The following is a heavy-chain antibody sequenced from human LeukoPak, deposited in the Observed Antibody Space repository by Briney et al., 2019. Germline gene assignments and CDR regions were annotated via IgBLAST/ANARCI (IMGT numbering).Heavy chain of an antibody. CDR2: ISGSSGNT. CDR1: GFTFSTYS. D-gene: IGHD6-13*01. Sequence: GGSLRLSCAASGFTFSTYSMSWVRQAPGKGLEWVSGISGSSGNTYYADSVKGRFTISRDNSKNTLYLQMNSLRAEDTAIFYCAKYPASGGYFDYWGQGTPVTVSS. V-gene: IGHV3-23*01. CDR3: AKYPASGGYFDY. J-gene: IGHJ4*02.